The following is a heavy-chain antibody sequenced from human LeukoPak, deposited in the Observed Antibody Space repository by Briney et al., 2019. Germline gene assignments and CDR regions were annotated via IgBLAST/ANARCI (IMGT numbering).Heavy chain of an antibody. D-gene: IGHD6-13*01. V-gene: IGHV1-18*01. Sequence: ASVKVSCKASGYTLTSYGISWVRQAPGQGLEWMGWISAYNGNTNYAQKLQGRVTMTTDTSTSTAYMELRSLRAEDTALYYCAKDIRAAAGTIIDYWGQGTLVTVSS. CDR2: ISAYNGNT. J-gene: IGHJ4*02. CDR3: AKDIRAAAGTIIDY. CDR1: GYTLTSYG.